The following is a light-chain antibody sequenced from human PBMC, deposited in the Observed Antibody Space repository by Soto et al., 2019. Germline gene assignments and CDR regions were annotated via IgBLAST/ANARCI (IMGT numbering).Light chain of an antibody. CDR2: AAS. CDR3: QQSYNKFTLA. V-gene: IGKV1-39*01. J-gene: IGKJ4*01. Sequence: QMTQTQSSLSASVGDRVTITCRSSQSNNIYLNWYQQKAGEAHKLMIFAASTLQSGVPSRFSGDGVGTHFTLTISCLQPEDFATYYGQQSYNKFTLAVCGGAKGEIK. CDR1: QSNNIY.